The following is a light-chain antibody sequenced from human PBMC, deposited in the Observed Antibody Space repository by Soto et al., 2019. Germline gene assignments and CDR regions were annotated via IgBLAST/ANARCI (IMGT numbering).Light chain of an antibody. V-gene: IGKV3-20*01. Sequence: EIVWTQSPGTLSLSPGERATLTCRSSQSVSSSYLAWYQQKPGQAPRLLIYGASSRATGIPDRFSGSGSGTDFTLIINRLEPEDVAIYYCQQYGGSPRITFGQGTRLEI. CDR1: QSVSSSY. CDR3: QQYGGSPRIT. J-gene: IGKJ5*01. CDR2: GAS.